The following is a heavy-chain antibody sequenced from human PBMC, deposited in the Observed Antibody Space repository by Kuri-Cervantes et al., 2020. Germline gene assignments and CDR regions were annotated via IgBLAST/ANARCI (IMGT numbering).Heavy chain of an antibody. V-gene: IGHV2-70*11. J-gene: IGHJ6*02. Sequence: SGPTLVKPTQTLTLTCTFPGFSLSTSGMCVSWIRQPPGKALEWLARIDWDDDKYYSTSLKTRLTISKDTSKNQVVLTMTNMDPVDTATYYCARISCDYYYYGMDVWGQGTTVTVSS. CDR2: IDWDDDK. CDR3: ARISCDYYYYGMDV. CDR1: GFSLSTSGMC.